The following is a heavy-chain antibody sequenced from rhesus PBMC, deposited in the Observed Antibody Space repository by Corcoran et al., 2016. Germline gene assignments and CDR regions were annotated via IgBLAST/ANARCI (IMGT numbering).Heavy chain of an antibody. V-gene: IGHV1S2*01. D-gene: IGHD2-33*01. CDR3: ARKLIGPAHFDY. J-gene: IGHJ4*01. CDR2: INPYNDNT. Sequence: QVQLVQSGAEVKKPGSSVKVSCKASGYTVTDYYMHWVRQAPRQGLEWLEWINPYNDNTKYARKFQDRVTLTRDTSTSTAYMDLSSLSSEDTAVYYCARKLIGPAHFDYWGQGVLVTVSS. CDR1: GYTVTDYY.